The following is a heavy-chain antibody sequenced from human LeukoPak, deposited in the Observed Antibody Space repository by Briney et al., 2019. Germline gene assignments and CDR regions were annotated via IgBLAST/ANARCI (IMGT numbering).Heavy chain of an antibody. CDR1: GYTFTSYG. D-gene: IGHD1-26*01. CDR2: ISVYNGNT. J-gene: IGHJ4*02. V-gene: IGHV1-18*01. CDR3: ATGVWWELDSVAQPDY. Sequence: ASVKVSCKASGYTFTSYGISWVRQAPGQGLEWMGWISVYNGNTNYAQKLQGRVTMTTDTSTTTAYMELRSLRSDDTALYYCATGVWWELDSVAQPDYWGQGTLVTVSS.